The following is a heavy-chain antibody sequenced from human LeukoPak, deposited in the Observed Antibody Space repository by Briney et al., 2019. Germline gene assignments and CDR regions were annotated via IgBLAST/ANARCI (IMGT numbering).Heavy chain of an antibody. CDR1: GGSISSYY. Sequence: SETLSLTCTVSGGSISSYYWSWIRQPPGKGLEWIGYIYYSGSTNYNPSLKSRVTISVDTSKNQFSLKLSSVTAADTAVYYCARGARGAPFAYWGQGTLVTVSS. D-gene: IGHD1-26*01. CDR2: IYYSGST. CDR3: ARGARGAPFAY. V-gene: IGHV4-59*01. J-gene: IGHJ4*02.